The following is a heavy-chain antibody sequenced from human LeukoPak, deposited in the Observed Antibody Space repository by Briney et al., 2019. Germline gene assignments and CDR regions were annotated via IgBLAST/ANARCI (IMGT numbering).Heavy chain of an antibody. D-gene: IGHD6-19*01. CDR2: ISGSGGST. Sequence: GGSLRLSCAASGFTFSTYAMSWVRQAPKKGLEWVSVISGSGGSTYYADSVKGRFTISRDNSKNTLYLQMNSLRAEDTAVYYCARRSGIAVAGAFDYWGQGTLVTVSS. CDR3: ARRSGIAVAGAFDY. CDR1: GFTFSTYA. J-gene: IGHJ4*02. V-gene: IGHV3-23*01.